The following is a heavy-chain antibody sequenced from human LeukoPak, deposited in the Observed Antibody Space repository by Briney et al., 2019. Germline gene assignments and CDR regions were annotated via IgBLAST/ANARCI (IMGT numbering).Heavy chain of an antibody. CDR3: ARDRVAAAGNRWFDP. CDR1: GFTFSSYA. D-gene: IGHD6-13*01. Sequence: PGGSLRLSCAASGFTFSSYAMHWVRQAPGKGLEWVAVISYDGSKKYYADSVKGRFTISRDNSKNTLYLQMNSLRAEDTAVYYCARDRVAAAGNRWFDPWGQGTLVTVSS. CDR2: ISYDGSKK. J-gene: IGHJ5*02. V-gene: IGHV3-30-3*01.